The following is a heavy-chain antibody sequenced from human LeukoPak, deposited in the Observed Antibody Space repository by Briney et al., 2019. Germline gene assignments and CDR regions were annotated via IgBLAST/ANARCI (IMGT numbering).Heavy chain of an antibody. CDR2: IYPGDSDT. V-gene: IGHV5-51*01. D-gene: IGHD6-19*01. J-gene: IGHJ6*02. CDR3: ARQGIAVAGTGYYYYGVDV. CDR1: GYSFTSYW. Sequence: GESLKISCKGSGYSFTSYWIGWVRQMPGKGLEWMGIIYPGDSDTRYSPSFQGQVTISADKSISTAYLQWSSLKASDTAMYYCARQGIAVAGTGYYYYGVDVWGQGTTVTVSS.